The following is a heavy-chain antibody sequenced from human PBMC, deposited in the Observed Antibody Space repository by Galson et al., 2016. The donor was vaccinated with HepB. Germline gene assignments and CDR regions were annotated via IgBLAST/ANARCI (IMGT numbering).Heavy chain of an antibody. CDR3: ARHLRGGYGMDV. Sequence: PSLKSRVTISVDTSKNQFSLKLSSVTAADTAVYYCARHLRGGYGMDVWGQGTTVTVSS. J-gene: IGHJ6*02. D-gene: IGHD3-10*01. V-gene: IGHV4-39*01.